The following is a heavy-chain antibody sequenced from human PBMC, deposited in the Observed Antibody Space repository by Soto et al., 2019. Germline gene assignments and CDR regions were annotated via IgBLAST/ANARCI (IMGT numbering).Heavy chain of an antibody. CDR2: ISRSRTYI. CDR3: AREVVPAGGTTNWFDP. Sequence: EVQLVESGGGLVKTGGSLRLSCAASGFTFSDYSMNWVRQAPGKGLEWVSSISRSRTYIYYADSVRGRFTIPRDNAKNSLYLQMNSLRAEDTAMYYCAREVVPAGGTTNWFDPWGQGTLVTVSS. V-gene: IGHV3-21*01. J-gene: IGHJ5*02. CDR1: GFTFSDYS. D-gene: IGHD2-2*01.